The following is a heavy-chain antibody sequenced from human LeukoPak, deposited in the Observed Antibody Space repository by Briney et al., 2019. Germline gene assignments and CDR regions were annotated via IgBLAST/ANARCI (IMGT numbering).Heavy chain of an antibody. Sequence: PSETLSLTCAVYGGAFSGYYWSWIPQPPGKGLEWIGEINHSGSTKYNPSLKSRVTISVDTSKNQFSLKLSSVTAADTAVYYCARHTGGRPQYYGSGRFYRLEYFDYWGQGTLVTVSS. D-gene: IGHD3-10*01. CDR1: GGAFSGYY. J-gene: IGHJ4*02. CDR3: ARHTGGRPQYYGSGRFYRLEYFDY. V-gene: IGHV4-34*01. CDR2: INHSGST.